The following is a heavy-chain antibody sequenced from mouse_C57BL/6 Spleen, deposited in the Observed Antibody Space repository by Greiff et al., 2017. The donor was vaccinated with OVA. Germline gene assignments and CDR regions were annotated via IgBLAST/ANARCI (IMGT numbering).Heavy chain of an antibody. CDR3: AMEDMVTTGGPGYCDV. J-gene: IGHJ1*03. D-gene: IGHD2-2*01. V-gene: IGHV1-74*01. Sequence: QVQLQQPGAELVKPGASVKVSCKASGYTFTSYWMHWVKQRPGQGLEWIGRIHPSDSDTNYNQKFKGKATLTVDKSSSTAYLQLSSLTSEDSAVYYCAMEDMVTTGGPGYCDVWGTGTTVTVSS. CDR2: IHPSDSDT. CDR1: GYTFTSYW.